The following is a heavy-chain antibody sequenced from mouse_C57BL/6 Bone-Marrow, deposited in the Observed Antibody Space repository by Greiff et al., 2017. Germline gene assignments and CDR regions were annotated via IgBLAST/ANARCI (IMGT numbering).Heavy chain of an antibody. J-gene: IGHJ1*03. CDR3: ARRIFDYYGSSYDWYFDV. CDR2: ISSGGSYT. CDR1: GFTFSSYG. D-gene: IGHD1-1*01. V-gene: IGHV5-6*01. Sequence: VQLQQSGGDLVKPGGSLKLSCAASGFTFSSYGMSWVRQTPDKRLEWVATISSGGSYTYYPDSVKGRFTISRDNAKNTLYLQMSSLKSEDTAMYYCARRIFDYYGSSYDWYFDVWGTGTTVTVSS.